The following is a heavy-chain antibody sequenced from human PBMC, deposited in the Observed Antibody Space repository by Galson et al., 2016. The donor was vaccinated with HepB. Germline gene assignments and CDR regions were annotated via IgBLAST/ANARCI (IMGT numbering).Heavy chain of an antibody. D-gene: IGHD5-24*01. Sequence: SLRLSCATSGFIFSNHWMHWVRQTPEKGLVWVSRINSDGSSIGYADSVKGRFTISRDNAKNTLHLQMNSLRVDDTAVYYCTKRLSHGMDVWGQGTTVTVSS. CDR3: TKRLSHGMDV. CDR1: GFIFSNHW. CDR2: INSDGSSI. J-gene: IGHJ6*02. V-gene: IGHV3-74*01.